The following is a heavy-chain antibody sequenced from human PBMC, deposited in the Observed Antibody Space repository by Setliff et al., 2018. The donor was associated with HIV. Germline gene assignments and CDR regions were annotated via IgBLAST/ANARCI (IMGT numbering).Heavy chain of an antibody. D-gene: IGHD2-2*01. J-gene: IGHJ3*02. CDR1: GYSFTSYW. CDR3: ARRGIVVVPAGAFDI. CDR2: IYPGDSET. V-gene: IGHV5-51*01. Sequence: GESLKISCKGSGYSFTSYWIGWVRQMPGKGLEWMGIIYPGDSETRYSPSFQGQVTISVDKSISTAYVQWSSLKASDTAMYYCARRGIVVVPAGAFDIWGQVTMVTVSS.